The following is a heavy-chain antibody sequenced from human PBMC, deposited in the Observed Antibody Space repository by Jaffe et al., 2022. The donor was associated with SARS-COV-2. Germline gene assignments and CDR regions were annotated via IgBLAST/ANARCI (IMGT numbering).Heavy chain of an antibody. D-gene: IGHD3-22*01. CDR2: ITNGDGT. CDR3: AKSWRRYDSRGYYAFDY. CDR1: GFTLSSYA. V-gene: IGHV3-23*01. Sequence: EVQLLDSGGGLVQPGGSLRLSCAASGFTLSSYAVSWVRQAPGRGLQWVSSITNGDGTHYADSVKGRFIISRDNSKNTLYLQMNSLRAEDTAVYYCAKSWRRYDSRGYYAFDYWGQGSLVTVST. J-gene: IGHJ4*02.